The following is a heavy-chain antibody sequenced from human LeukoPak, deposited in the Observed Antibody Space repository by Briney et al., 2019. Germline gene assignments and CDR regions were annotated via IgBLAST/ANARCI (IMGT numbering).Heavy chain of an antibody. CDR3: ARLVGASTLIDY. CDR1: RFTFSQYS. CDR2: ISGRTSTI. V-gene: IGHV3-48*04. J-gene: IGHJ4*02. Sequence: GGSLRLSCVASRFTFSQYSMNWVRQAPGKGLEWLAYISGRTSTIHYADSVRGRFTISRDNAKKSLYLEMNSLRGEDTGVYYCARLVGASTLIDYWGQGTLVTVSS. D-gene: IGHD1-26*01.